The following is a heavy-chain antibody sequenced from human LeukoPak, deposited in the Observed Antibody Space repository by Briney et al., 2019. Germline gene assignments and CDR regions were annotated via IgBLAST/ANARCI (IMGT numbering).Heavy chain of an antibody. D-gene: IGHD3-10*01. CDR1: GYSFTTNW. V-gene: IGHV5-51*01. Sequence: GDSLKISCKGSGYSFTTNWIGWVRQLPGKGLEWMGIIYPGDSDTKYSPSFQGQVTISADKSISTAYLQWSSLKASDTATYYCARTITMVRGVIIYPNYFDYWGQGTLVTVSS. J-gene: IGHJ4*02. CDR2: IYPGDSDT. CDR3: ARTITMVRGVIIYPNYFDY.